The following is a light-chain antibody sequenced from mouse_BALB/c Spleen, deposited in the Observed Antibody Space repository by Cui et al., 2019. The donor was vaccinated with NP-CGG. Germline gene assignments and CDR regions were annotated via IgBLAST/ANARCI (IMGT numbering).Light chain of an antibody. CDR2: GTS. J-gene: IGLJ1*01. CDR3: ALWYTNHWV. Sequence: AVLMQPSALTTSPCKTATYTCRTSTGHGITNRHGKGVEEKPVLLVTGLIGGTSNRAPGVPARCSGPPIGDKAALPITGAQTEDEAIYFCALWYTNHWVFGGGTKLTVL. V-gene: IGLV1*01. CDR1: TGHGITNRH.